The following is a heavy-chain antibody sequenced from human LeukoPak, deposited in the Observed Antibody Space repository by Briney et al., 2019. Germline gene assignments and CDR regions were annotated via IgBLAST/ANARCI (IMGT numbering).Heavy chain of an antibody. D-gene: IGHD2-2*01. J-gene: IGHJ4*02. Sequence: GGSLRLSCAASGFTFSSYWMHWVRQAPGKGLVWVSLINSDGSSTSYADSVKGRFTISRDNSKNTLYLQMNSLRAEDTAVYYCASAIVVVPAATDWDFDYWGQGTLVTVSS. CDR3: ASAIVVVPAATDWDFDY. V-gene: IGHV3-74*01. CDR2: INSDGSST. CDR1: GFTFSSYW.